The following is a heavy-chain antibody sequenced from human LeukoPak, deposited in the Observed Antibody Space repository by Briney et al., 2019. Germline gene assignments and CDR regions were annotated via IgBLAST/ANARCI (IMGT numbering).Heavy chain of an antibody. CDR1: GFTFSSYT. J-gene: IGHJ4*02. D-gene: IGHD4-17*01. V-gene: IGHV3-21*01. Sequence: KPGGSLRLSCAASGFTFSSYTMNWVRQPPGKGLEWVSSISGSSSKIYYADPVKGRFTMSRDNAKDSLYLQMNSLRADDTAVYYCARDAYGDYGFDYWGQGILVTVSS. CDR3: ARDAYGDYGFDY. CDR2: ISGSSSKI.